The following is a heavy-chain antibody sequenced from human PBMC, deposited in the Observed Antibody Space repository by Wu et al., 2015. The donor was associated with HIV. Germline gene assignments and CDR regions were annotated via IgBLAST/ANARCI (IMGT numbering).Heavy chain of an antibody. CDR1: GYIFTHFG. J-gene: IGHJ5*02. CDR2: ISGYNGYT. V-gene: IGHV1-18*01. CDR3: ARDRHGYSSGRGDWFDP. D-gene: IGHD6-19*01. Sequence: QVQLVQSGTEVKKPGASVKVSCQASGYIFTHFGITWVRQAPGQGLEWMGWISGYNGYTNYAQKFQGRVTMTRDTSTNTAYMALRSLTSEDTAVYYCARDRHGYSSGRGDWFDPWGQGTLVTVSS.